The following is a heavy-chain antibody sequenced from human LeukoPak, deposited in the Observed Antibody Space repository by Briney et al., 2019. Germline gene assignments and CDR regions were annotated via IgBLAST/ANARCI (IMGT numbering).Heavy chain of an antibody. CDR1: GGSISSYY. CDR2: IYYSGST. D-gene: IGHD1-1*01. CDR3: ARWSRYNWNVAFDI. V-gene: IGHV4-59*01. Sequence: SETLSLTCTVSGGSISSYYWSWIRQPPGKGLEWIGYIYYSGSTNYNPSLKSRVTISVDTSKNQFSLKLSSVTAADTAVYYCARWSRYNWNVAFDIWGQGTMVIVSS. J-gene: IGHJ3*02.